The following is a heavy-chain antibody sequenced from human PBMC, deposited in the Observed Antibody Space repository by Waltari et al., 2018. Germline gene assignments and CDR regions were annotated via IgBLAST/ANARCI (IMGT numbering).Heavy chain of an antibody. Sequence: QVQLVQSGAEVKKPGASVTVSGKASGYTFTRYYMHWVLQAPGQGLEWMGIINPSGGSTSYAQKFQGRVTMTRDTSTSTVYMELSSLRSEDTAVYYCARDVGSSGYSLSFDYWGQGTLVTVSS. J-gene: IGHJ4*02. CDR1: GYTFTRYY. CDR3: ARDVGSSGYSLSFDY. V-gene: IGHV1-46*01. D-gene: IGHD3-22*01. CDR2: INPSGGST.